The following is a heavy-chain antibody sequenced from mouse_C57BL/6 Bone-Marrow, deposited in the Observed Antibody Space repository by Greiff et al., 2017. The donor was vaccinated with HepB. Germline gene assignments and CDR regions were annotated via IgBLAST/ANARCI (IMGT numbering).Heavy chain of an antibody. CDR3: ARDVRLAYYAMDY. V-gene: IGHV1-77*01. CDR2: IGPGSGST. D-gene: IGHD3-2*02. J-gene: IGHJ4*01. Sequence: LQESGAELVKPGASVKISCKASGYTFTDYYINWVKQRPGQGLEWIGKIGPGSGSTYYNEKFKGKATLTADKSSITAYMQLSSLTSADSAVYFCARDVRLAYYAMDYWGQGTSVTVSS. CDR1: GYTFTDYY.